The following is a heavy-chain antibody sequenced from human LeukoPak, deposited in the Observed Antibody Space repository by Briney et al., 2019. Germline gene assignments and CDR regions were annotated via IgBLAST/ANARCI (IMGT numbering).Heavy chain of an antibody. Sequence: NASETLSLTCAVSGYSISSGYYWGWIRQPPGKGLEWIGSIYHSGSTYYNPSLKSRVTISVDTSKNQFSLQLSSVTAADTAVYYCARLRDSKTKSADYWGQGTLVTVSS. CDR3: ARLRDSKTKSADY. CDR1: GYSISSGYY. V-gene: IGHV4-38-2*01. D-gene: IGHD2-21*02. J-gene: IGHJ4*02. CDR2: IYHSGST.